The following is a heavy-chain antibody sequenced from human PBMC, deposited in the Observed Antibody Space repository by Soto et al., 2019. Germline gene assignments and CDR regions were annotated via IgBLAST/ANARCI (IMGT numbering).Heavy chain of an antibody. Sequence: EVQLLESGGGLVQPGGSLRLSCAASGFTLSNYDMNWVRQAPGKGLEWVSGISGSGASTYYADSVKGRFTISRDNSRNTVHLQMNALRADDTPVYYCPNGGLEYSYDSSGYPPSGMDVCGQGTTVTVSS. D-gene: IGHD3-22*01. J-gene: IGHJ6*02. CDR1: GFTLSNYD. CDR3: PNGGLEYSYDSSGYPPSGMDV. V-gene: IGHV3-23*01. CDR2: ISGSGAST.